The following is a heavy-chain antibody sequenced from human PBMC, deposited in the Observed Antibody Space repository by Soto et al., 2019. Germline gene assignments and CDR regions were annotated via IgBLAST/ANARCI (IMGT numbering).Heavy chain of an antibody. CDR2: SYYSAST. CDR1: GGSISTCD. J-gene: IGHJ3*02. V-gene: IGHV4-59*01. D-gene: IGHD5-12*01. Sequence: PSETLSLTCAVSGGSISTCDFTWIWQQPGKGLEWIGYSYYSASTNSNHTLNSRVTISVATSTNQFSLKLSSVTAADTAVYYCARDRGDGYTFDAFDIWGQGTMVTVSS. CDR3: ARDRGDGYTFDAFDI.